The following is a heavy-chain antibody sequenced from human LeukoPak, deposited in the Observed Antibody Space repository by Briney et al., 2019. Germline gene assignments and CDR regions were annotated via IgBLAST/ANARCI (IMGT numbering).Heavy chain of an antibody. CDR2: VYYSGST. J-gene: IGHJ4*02. Sequence: SETLSLTCTVSDDSVSSDNYYWSWIRQPPGKGLEWIGYVYYSGSTNYNPSLKSRVTISVDTSKNQFSLKLSSVTAADTAVYFCARRKAVRPRDYYFDYWGQGTLVTVSS. V-gene: IGHV4-61*01. CDR3: ARRKAVRPRDYYFDY. CDR1: DDSVSSDNYY. D-gene: IGHD6-6*01.